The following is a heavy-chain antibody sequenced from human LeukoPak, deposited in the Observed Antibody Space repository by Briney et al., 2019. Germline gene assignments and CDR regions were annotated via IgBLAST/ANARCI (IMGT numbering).Heavy chain of an antibody. CDR1: GGTFSSYA. CDR2: IIPILGIA. Sequence: SVKVSCKASGGTFSSYAISWVRQAPGQGLEWMGRIIPILGIANYAQKFQGRVTITADKSTSTAYMELSSLRSDDTAVYYCARVDSSGYGSYFDYWGQGTLVTVSS. D-gene: IGHD3-22*01. J-gene: IGHJ4*02. CDR3: ARVDSSGYGSYFDY. V-gene: IGHV1-69*04.